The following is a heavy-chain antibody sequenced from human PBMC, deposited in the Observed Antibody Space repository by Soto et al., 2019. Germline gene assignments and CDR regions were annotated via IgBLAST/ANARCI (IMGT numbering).Heavy chain of an antibody. CDR2: IIPIFGTA. V-gene: IGHV1-69*13. D-gene: IGHD3-16*02. CDR3: ARGVAPYDYVWGSYRFDY. J-gene: IGHJ4*02. CDR1: GGTFSSYA. Sequence: SVKVSCKASGGTFSSYAISWVRQAPGQGLEWMGGIIPIFGTANYAQKFQGRVTITADESTSTAYMELSSLRSEDTAVYYCARGVAPYDYVWGSYRFDYWGQGTLVTVSS.